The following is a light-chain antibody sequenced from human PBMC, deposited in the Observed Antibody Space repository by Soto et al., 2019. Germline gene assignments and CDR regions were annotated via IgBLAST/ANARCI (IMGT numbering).Light chain of an antibody. J-gene: IGLJ1*01. CDR2: EAS. Sequence: QSVVTQPGSASGSPGQSVTISCTGTSSDVGAYNYVSWYQQPPGTAPKLIIYEASNRPSGVPDRFSGSKSGNTASLTISGLQDADEADYYCSLYTSENTYGFGTGTKV. CDR3: SLYTSENTYG. V-gene: IGLV2-18*01. CDR1: SSDVGAYNY.